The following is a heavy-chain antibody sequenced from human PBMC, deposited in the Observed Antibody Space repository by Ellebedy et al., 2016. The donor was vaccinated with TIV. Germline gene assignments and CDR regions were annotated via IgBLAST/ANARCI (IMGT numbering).Heavy chain of an antibody. CDR2: IYSRGDT. CDR1: GFTFSSYA. CDR3: ARDPPSSSTRTWG. D-gene: IGHD2-2*01. Sequence: GESLKISXAASGFTFSSYAMTWVRQAPGKGLEWVSVIYSRGDTRYADSVKGRFTISRDNSKNTLYLQMNSLRAEDTAVYYCARDPPSSSTRTWGWGQGTLVTVSS. J-gene: IGHJ4*02. V-gene: IGHV3-66*01.